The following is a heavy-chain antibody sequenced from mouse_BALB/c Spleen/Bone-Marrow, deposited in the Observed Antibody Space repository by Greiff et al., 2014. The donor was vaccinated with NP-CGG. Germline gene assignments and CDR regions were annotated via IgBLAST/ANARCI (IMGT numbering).Heavy chain of an antibody. CDR2: IDPAKDNT. V-gene: IGHV14-3*02. CDR1: GFNIRDTY. CDR3: ARGVRQLGLPF. J-gene: IGHJ3*01. Sequence: VQLQQSGAELVKPGASVKLSCTSSGFNIRDTYIHWVKQRPEQGLEWIGKIDPAKDNTEYDPKFQGKATITADTPSNTAYLQPSSLTSEDTAVYYCARGVRQLGLPFWGQGTLVTVST. D-gene: IGHD3-2*01.